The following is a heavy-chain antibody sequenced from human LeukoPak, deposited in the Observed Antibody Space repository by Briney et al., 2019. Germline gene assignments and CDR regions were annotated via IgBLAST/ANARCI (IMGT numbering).Heavy chain of an antibody. CDR3: AKTTTGYSSGRYPGWPVDY. CDR1: GFTFGSYA. Sequence: GGSLRLSCAASGFTFGSYAVGWVRQAPGKGLEWVSGLSGSGGGTYYADSVKGRFTISRDNSKNTVYLQMNSLSTEDTAVYHCAKTTTGYSSGRYPGWPVDYWGQGTLVTVSS. CDR2: LSGSGGGT. V-gene: IGHV3-23*01. J-gene: IGHJ4*02. D-gene: IGHD6-19*01.